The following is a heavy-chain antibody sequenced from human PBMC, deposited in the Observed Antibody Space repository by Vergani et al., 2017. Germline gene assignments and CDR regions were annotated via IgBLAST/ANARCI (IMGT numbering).Heavy chain of an antibody. CDR2: INSDGSST. D-gene: IGHD2-2*01. CDR1: GFTFSSYW. CDR3: AKRYCSSTSCYWYFDL. J-gene: IGHJ2*01. Sequence: EVQLVESGGGLVQPGGSLRLSCAASGFTFSSYWMHWVRQAPGKGLVWVSRINSDGSSTSYADSVKGRFTISRDNAKNTLYLQMNSLRAEDTAVYYCAKRYCSSTSCYWYFDLWGRGTLVTVSS. V-gene: IGHV3-74*01.